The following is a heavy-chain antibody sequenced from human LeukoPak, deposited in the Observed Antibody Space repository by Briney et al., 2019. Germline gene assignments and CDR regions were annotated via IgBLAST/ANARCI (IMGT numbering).Heavy chain of an antibody. Sequence: PSQTLSLTCAVSGGSISSGGYSWSWIRQPPGKGLEWIGYIYHSGSTYYNPSLKSRVTISVDTSKNQFSLKLSSVTAADTTVYYCARGQYGDLDYWGQGTLVTVSS. V-gene: IGHV4-30-2*01. J-gene: IGHJ4*02. CDR3: ARGQYGDLDY. CDR2: IYHSGST. CDR1: GGSISSGGYS. D-gene: IGHD4-17*01.